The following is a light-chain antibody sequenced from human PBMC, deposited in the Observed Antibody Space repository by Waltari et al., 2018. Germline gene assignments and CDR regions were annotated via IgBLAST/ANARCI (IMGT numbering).Light chain of an antibody. V-gene: IGKV1-5*03. CDR1: QRVNRW. Sequence: DIQMTQSPSTLSASVGDSVTITCRASQRVNRWLAWYQQKPGKAPKLLISKASALQNGVAPRFSGGGSGTEFTLTISNLQPDDSSTYYCQQYEAFPVTFGHGTKVEIK. CDR3: QQYEAFPVT. J-gene: IGKJ1*01. CDR2: KAS.